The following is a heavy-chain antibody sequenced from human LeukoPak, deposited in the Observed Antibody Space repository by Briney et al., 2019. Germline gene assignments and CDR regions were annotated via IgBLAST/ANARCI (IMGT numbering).Heavy chain of an antibody. Sequence: GASVKVSCKASGYTFTGYYMHWMRQAPGQGLEWMGWINPNSGDTKYAQKFQGRVTMTRDTSINTAYMELSSLRSDDTAVLYCATEGGYRYVAYWGQGTLVTVSS. CDR3: ATEGGYRYVAY. V-gene: IGHV1-2*02. CDR2: INPNSGDT. CDR1: GYTFTGYY. J-gene: IGHJ4*02. D-gene: IGHD5-18*01.